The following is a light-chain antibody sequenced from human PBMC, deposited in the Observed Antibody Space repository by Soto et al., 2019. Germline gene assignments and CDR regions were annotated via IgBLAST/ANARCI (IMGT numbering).Light chain of an antibody. J-gene: IGLJ2*01. CDR1: SSNIGSNT. CDR2: SNN. V-gene: IGLV1-44*01. CDR3: AAWDDSLNGREV. Sequence: QSVLTQPPSASGTPGQRVTISCSGSSSNIGSNTVNWYQQLPGTAPKLLIYSNNQRPSGVPDRFSGSKSGTSASLAISGLQCEDEADYYCAAWDDSLNGREVLGGGTQLTVL.